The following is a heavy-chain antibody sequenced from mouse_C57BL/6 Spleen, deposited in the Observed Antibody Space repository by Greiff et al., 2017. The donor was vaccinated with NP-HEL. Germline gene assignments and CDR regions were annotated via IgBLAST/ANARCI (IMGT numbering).Heavy chain of an antibody. CDR2: IYPRSGNT. CDR1: GYTFTSYG. J-gene: IGHJ3*01. V-gene: IGHV1-81*01. D-gene: IGHD2-2*01. Sequence: VQLVESGAELARPGASVKLSCKASGYTFTSYGISWVKQRTGQGLEWIGEIYPRSGNTYYNEKFKGKATLTADKSSSTAYMELRSLTSEDSAVYFCASMVTTKAWFAYWGQGTLVTVSA. CDR3: ASMVTTKAWFAY.